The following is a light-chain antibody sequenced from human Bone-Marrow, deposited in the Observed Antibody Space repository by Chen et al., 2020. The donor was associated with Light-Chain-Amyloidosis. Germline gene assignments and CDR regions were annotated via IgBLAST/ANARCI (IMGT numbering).Light chain of an antibody. CDR1: SSNIGSNY. CDR2: RNN. J-gene: IGLJ2*01. V-gene: IGLV1-47*01. CDR3: SAWDDSLSAVV. Sequence: QSVLTQPPSASGTPGQRVTISCAGTSSNIGSNYIYWYQQFPGTAPKLLIYRNNQRPSGGTDRCSGSKSGTSASLAISGLRPEDEADYYCSAWDDSLSAVVFGGGTKLTVL.